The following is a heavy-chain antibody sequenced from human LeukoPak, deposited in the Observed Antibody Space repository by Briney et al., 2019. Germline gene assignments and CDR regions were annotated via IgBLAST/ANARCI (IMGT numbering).Heavy chain of an antibody. CDR3: ARHVLGAAAEDY. V-gene: IGHV4-59*08. J-gene: IGHJ4*02. CDR2: IYYSGST. D-gene: IGHD6-13*01. Sequence: SETLSLTCTVSGGSISSYYWSWIRQPPGKGLEWIGYIYYSGSTNYNPSLKSRVTISVDTSKNQFSLKLSSVTAADTAVYYCARHVLGAAAEDYWGQGTLVTVSS. CDR1: GGSISSYY.